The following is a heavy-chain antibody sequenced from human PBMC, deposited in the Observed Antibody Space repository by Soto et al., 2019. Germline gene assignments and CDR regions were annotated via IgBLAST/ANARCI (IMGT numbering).Heavy chain of an antibody. CDR2: IYHSGST. V-gene: IGHV4-30-2*01. Sequence: PPETLSLTCAVSGGSISSGGYSWSWIRQPPGKGLEWIGYIYHSGSTYYNPSLKSRVTISVDRSKNQFSLKLSSVTAADTAVYYCARGDNYGDHVDYWGQGTLVTVSS. J-gene: IGHJ4*02. CDR1: GGSISSGGYS. CDR3: ARGDNYGDHVDY. D-gene: IGHD4-17*01.